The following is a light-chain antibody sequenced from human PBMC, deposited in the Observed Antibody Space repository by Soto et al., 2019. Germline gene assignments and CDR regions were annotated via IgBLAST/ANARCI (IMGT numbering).Light chain of an antibody. V-gene: IGLV2-14*03. CDR1: SSDVGAYNY. J-gene: IGLJ1*01. CDR3: RSYTRSSTYV. CDR2: DVS. Sequence: QSALTQPASLSGSPGQSITISCTGTSSDVGAYNYVSWYQHHPGNAPKLMIYDVSNRPSGVSNRFSGSKSGNTASLTISGLQAEDEADYYCRSYTRSSTYVFGTGTKVTDL.